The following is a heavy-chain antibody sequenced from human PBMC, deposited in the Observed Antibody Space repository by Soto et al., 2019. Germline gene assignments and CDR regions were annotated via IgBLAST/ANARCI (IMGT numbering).Heavy chain of an antibody. Sequence: GGSLRLSCSASGFTFSSYAMHWVRQAPGKGLEYVSAISSNGGSTYYADSVKGRFTISRDNSKNTLYLQMSSLRAEDTAVYYCVKEGILTAARAFDIWGQGTMVTVSS. D-gene: IGHD3-9*01. CDR2: ISSNGGST. V-gene: IGHV3-64D*06. J-gene: IGHJ3*02. CDR3: VKEGILTAARAFDI. CDR1: GFTFSSYA.